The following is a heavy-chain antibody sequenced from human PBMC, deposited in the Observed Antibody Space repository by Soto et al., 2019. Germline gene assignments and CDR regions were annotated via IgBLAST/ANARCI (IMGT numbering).Heavy chain of an antibody. D-gene: IGHD3-3*01. J-gene: IGHJ4*02. CDR3: ARAHYDFWSGYSHFDY. CDR2: INTSGGST. Sequence: ASVKVSCKASGYTFTSYYMHWVRQAPGQGLEWMGIINTSGGSTSYAQKFQGRVTMTRDTSTCTVYMELSSLRSEDTALYYCARAHYDFWSGYSHFDYWGQGTLVTVSS. CDR1: GYTFTSYY. V-gene: IGHV1-46*01.